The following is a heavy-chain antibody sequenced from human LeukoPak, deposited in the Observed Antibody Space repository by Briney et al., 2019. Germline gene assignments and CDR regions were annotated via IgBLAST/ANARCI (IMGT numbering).Heavy chain of an antibody. D-gene: IGHD4-17*01. V-gene: IGHV1-2*02. CDR2: INPNSGGT. CDR1: GYTLTELS. Sequence: ASVKVSCKVSGYTLTELSMHWVRQAPGKGLEWMGWINPNSGGTNYAQKFQGRVTMTRDTSISTAYMELSRLRSDDTAVYYCARDRKTVTGTSFDYWGQGTLVTVSS. CDR3: ARDRKTVTGTSFDY. J-gene: IGHJ4*02.